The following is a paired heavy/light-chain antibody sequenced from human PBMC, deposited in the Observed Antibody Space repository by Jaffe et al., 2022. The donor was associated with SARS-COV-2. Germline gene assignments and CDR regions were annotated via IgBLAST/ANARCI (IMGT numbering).Heavy chain of an antibody. V-gene: IGHV3-21*01. D-gene: IGHD3-3*01. Sequence: EVQLVESGGGLVKPGGSLRLSCVASGITFSTYSMNWVRQAPGKGLEWVSSISSSSSDIDFADSVKGRVTISRDNARNSVYLQMNSLRAEDTAVYYCASAEEDFGVAEKYFYGMDVWGQGTTVTVSS. CDR1: GITFSTYS. CDR2: ISSSSSDI. CDR3: ASAEEDFGVAEKYFYGMDV. J-gene: IGHJ6*02.
Light chain of an antibody. CDR3: QAWDRSVV. V-gene: IGLV3-1*01. Sequence: SYELTQPPSVSVSPGQTASITCSGDNLGDKYACWYQLKPGQSPVLVIYQDTKRPSGIPERFSGSNSGNTATLTISGTQAMDEADYYCQAWDRSVVFGGGTKLTVL. CDR1: NLGDKY. CDR2: QDT. J-gene: IGLJ2*01.